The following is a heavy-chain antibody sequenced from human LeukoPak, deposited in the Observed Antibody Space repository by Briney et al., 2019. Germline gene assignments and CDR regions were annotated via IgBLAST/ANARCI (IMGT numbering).Heavy chain of an antibody. Sequence: GGSLRLSCAASGFTFSDYSMNWVRQAPGKGLEWVSSISGRSSYIFYADSVRGRFTISRDNAKNSLYLQMNSLRAEDTAVYYCARERSNYDILTGYSDYWGQGTLVTVSS. CDR1: GFTFSDYS. D-gene: IGHD3-9*01. J-gene: IGHJ4*02. V-gene: IGHV3-21*01. CDR2: ISGRSSYI. CDR3: ARERSNYDILTGYSDY.